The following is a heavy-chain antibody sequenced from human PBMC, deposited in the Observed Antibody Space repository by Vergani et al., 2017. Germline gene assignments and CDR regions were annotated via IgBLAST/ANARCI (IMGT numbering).Heavy chain of an antibody. Sequence: EVQLVESGGGLVQPGGSLRLSCAASGFTFSSYWMSWVRQAPGMGLEWVAKIKQDGSGKYNVDSVKAPFPISRDNAKNSRFLQMNSLRAEDTAVYYCARYELVVQGVPDWYFDLWGRGTLVTVSS. CDR3: ARYELVVQGVPDWYFDL. CDR2: IKQDGSGK. V-gene: IGHV3-7*03. D-gene: IGHD1-1*01. J-gene: IGHJ2*01. CDR1: GFTFSSYW.